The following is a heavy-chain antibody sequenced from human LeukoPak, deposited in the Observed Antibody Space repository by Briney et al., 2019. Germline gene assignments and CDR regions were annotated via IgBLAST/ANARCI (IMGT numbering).Heavy chain of an antibody. Sequence: GGSLTLSCAASGFSFSTYTMHWVGQAPGKGLEHVSAISSNGGNTYYAKSVKGRFTISRDNSKNTLYLQMGSLRPEDMAVYYCARHFSGVSYGAFDIWGQGTMVTVSS. CDR3: ARHFSGVSYGAFDI. V-gene: IGHV3-64*01. J-gene: IGHJ3*02. CDR1: GFSFSTYT. CDR2: ISSNGGNT. D-gene: IGHD1-26*01.